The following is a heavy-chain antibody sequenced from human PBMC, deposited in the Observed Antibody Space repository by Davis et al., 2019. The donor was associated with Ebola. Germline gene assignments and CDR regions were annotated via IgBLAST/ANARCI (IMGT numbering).Heavy chain of an antibody. V-gene: IGHV3-11*01. D-gene: IGHD1-1*01. J-gene: IGHJ6*02. Sequence: PGGSLRLSCAASGFTFSDYYMRWIRQAPGKGLEWLSYISTYGTTIYYGDSVKGRFTISRDNAKNSLYLQMHSLRPEDTAVYYCARGERRYYDYNGMDVWGQGTTVTVSS. CDR2: ISTYGTTI. CDR1: GFTFSDYY. CDR3: ARGERRYYDYNGMDV.